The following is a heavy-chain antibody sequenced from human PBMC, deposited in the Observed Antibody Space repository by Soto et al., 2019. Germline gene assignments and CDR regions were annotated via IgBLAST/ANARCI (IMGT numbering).Heavy chain of an antibody. CDR1: GYTFNTYD. Sequence: QEQLVQSVAEVKKPVASVKISCKASGYTFNTYDINWVRQATGQGLEWMGWMHPESGSTGFAQSSQGLITLIGNPSINTVYMEVSSLTKEATAVYCCARSWATGYYSTHYYGMDVGGPGTTVTVPS. J-gene: IGHJ6*02. D-gene: IGHD3-9*01. V-gene: IGHV1-8*01. CDR3: ARSWATGYYSTHYYGMDV. CDR2: MHPESGST.